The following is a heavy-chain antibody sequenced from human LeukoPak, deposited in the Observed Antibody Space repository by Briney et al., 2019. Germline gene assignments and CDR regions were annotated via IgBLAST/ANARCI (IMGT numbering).Heavy chain of an antibody. CDR2: IYFSGTT. J-gene: IGHJ5*02. Sequence: IPSETLSLTCTVSGGSMSSYYWGWIRQPPGKGLEWIGYIYFSGTTKYNPSLESRVTISVDTSKNQFSLKLSSVTAADTAVYYCARRRAEGGSNGHYNWFDPWGQGILVTVSS. CDR1: GGSMSSYY. CDR3: ARRRAEGGSNGHYNWFDP. D-gene: IGHD6-13*01. V-gene: IGHV4-59*08.